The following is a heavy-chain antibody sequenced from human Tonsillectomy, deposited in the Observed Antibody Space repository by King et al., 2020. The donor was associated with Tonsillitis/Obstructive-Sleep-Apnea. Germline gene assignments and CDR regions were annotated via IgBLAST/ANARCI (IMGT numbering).Heavy chain of an antibody. CDR2: ISAYNGNT. Sequence: QLVQSGAEVKKPGASVKVSCKASSYTFTTYGITWVRQAPGQGLEWMGWISAYNGNTNYAQNLQGRVTMTTDTSTSTTYMELRSLRSDDTAVYYCATARIVGPTIASFQHWGPGPLVTVAP. J-gene: IGHJ1*01. V-gene: IGHV1-18*01. CDR1: SYTFTTYG. CDR3: ATARIVGPTIASFQH. D-gene: IGHD1-26*01.